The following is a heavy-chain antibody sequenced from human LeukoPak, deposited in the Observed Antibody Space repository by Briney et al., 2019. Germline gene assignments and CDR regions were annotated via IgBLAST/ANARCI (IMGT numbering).Heavy chain of an antibody. CDR2: VSSSTSSI. CDR1: GFTFSNYA. CDR3: ARDRGTGTTWSFSDY. Sequence: GGSLRLSCAASGFTFSNYAMNWVRQAPGKGLEWVSYVSSSTSSIYYADSVQGRFTISRDNANNLLYLQMNSLRDEDTAVYYCARDRGTGTTWSFSDYWGQGTLVTVSS. D-gene: IGHD1-7*01. V-gene: IGHV3-48*02. J-gene: IGHJ4*02.